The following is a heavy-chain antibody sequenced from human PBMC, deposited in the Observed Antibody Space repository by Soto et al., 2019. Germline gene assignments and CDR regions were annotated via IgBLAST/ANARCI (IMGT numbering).Heavy chain of an antibody. CDR2: ISYDGSNA. V-gene: IGHV3-30-3*01. CDR1: GFIFNNYA. CDR3: ARDGPIVGSPRDTCPAP. J-gene: IGHJ5*02. Sequence: QVQLVESGGGVVQPGTSLRLSCAASGFIFNNYAMFWIRQAPGKGLEWVALISYDGSNAFYSDAVKGRFTVSRDKSKKPVFLKMNRLTPEDTAVFFCARDGPIVGSPRDTCPAPWGQGPRVTVSA. D-gene: IGHD1-26*01.